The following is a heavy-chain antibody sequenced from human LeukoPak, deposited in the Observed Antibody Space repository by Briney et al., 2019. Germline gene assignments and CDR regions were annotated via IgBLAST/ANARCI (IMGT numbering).Heavy chain of an antibody. D-gene: IGHD3-22*01. V-gene: IGHV3-7*01. Sequence: GGSLRLSCAASGFSLSSYWMTWVRQAPGKGLEWVANIKQDGSEKNYVDSVKGRFTISRDNAKNSLYLQMNSLRAEDTALYYCARDIYYYDSSGYYFPGGSDYWGQGTLVTVSS. CDR2: IKQDGSEK. J-gene: IGHJ4*02. CDR3: ARDIYYYDSSGYYFPGGSDY. CDR1: GFSLSSYW.